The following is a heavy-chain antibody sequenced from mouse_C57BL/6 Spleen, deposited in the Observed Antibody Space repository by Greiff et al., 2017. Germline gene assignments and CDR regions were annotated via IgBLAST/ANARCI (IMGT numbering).Heavy chain of an antibody. CDR2: IDPETGGT. V-gene: IGHV1-15*01. CDR3: TRWSSGRYFDY. Sequence: QVQLQESGAELVRPGASVTLSCKASGYTFTDYEMHWVKQTPVHGLEWIGAIDPETGGTAYNQKFKGKAILTADKSSSTAYMELRSLTSEDSAVYYCTRWSSGRYFDYWGQGTTLTVSS. CDR1: GYTFTDYE. D-gene: IGHD3-2*02. J-gene: IGHJ2*01.